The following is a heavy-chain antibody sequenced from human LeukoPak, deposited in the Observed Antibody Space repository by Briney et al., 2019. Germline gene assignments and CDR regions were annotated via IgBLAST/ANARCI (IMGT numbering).Heavy chain of an antibody. CDR2: VNPEDGET. Sequence: ASVKVSCKVSGYTFTDYYMHWVQQVPGKGLEWMGLVNPEDGETIYAEKFQGRVTITADTSTDTAYMELSSLRSEDTAVYYCATLPEGDHAFDIWGQGTMVTVSS. CDR3: ATLPEGDHAFDI. J-gene: IGHJ3*02. D-gene: IGHD2-21*01. CDR1: GYTFTDYY. V-gene: IGHV1-69-2*01.